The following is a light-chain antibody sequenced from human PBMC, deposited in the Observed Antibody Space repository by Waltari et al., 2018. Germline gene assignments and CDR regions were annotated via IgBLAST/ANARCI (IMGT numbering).Light chain of an antibody. V-gene: IGKV3-20*01. CDR2: DAS. J-gene: IGKJ1*01. CDR1: QSCSRT. CDR3: QKYGTLPAT. Sequence: EIVLTQSPGTLSLSPGERATLSCRASQSCSRTLAWYQQKTGQAPRLLIYDASSRAAGIPDRFSGSGSGTDFSLTISRLEPEDFGVYYCQKYGTLPATFGQGTKVEI.